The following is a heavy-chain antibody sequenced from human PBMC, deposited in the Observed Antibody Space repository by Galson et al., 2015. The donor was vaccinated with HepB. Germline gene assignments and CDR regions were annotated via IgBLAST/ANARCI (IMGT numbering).Heavy chain of an antibody. CDR1: GGSISSYY. D-gene: IGHD5-12*01. J-gene: IGHJ4*01. Sequence: SLTCTVSGGSISSYYWSWIRQPPGKGLEWIGYVYYSGSTNCNPSLKSRVTISVDTSKNQFYLKLSSVTAADTAVYYCARGASGYEIRYYFDYWGRGTLVTVSS. V-gene: IGHV4-59*01. CDR3: ARGASGYEIRYYFDY. CDR2: VYYSGST.